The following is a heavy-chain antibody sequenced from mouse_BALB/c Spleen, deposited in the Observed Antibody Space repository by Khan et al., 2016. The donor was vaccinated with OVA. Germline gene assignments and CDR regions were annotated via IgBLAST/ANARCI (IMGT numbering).Heavy chain of an antibody. CDR3: ARRGYDYGRGALFAY. CDR2: IWSAGST. V-gene: IGHV2-2*02. D-gene: IGHD2-4*01. CDR1: GFSLNNYS. J-gene: IGHJ3*01. Sequence: QVQLKESGPGLVQPSQSLSITCTVSGFSLNNYSVHWVRQSPGKGLEWLGVIWSAGSTDYNAAFISRLTISKDNSRSQVFFKMNSLQPNDTAIYYCARRGYDYGRGALFAYWGKGLWSLSLQ.